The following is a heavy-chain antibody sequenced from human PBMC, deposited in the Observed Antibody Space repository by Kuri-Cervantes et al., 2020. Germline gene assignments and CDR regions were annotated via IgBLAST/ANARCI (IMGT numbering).Heavy chain of an antibody. CDR3: ASHSGYCSGGSCYSTFSYYYYMDV. D-gene: IGHD2-15*01. CDR1: GGTFSSYA. CDR2: IIPIFGTA. V-gene: IGHV1-69*13. Sequence: SVKVSCKASGGTFSSYAISWVRQAPGQGLEWMGGIIPIFGTANYAQKFQGRVTITADESTSTAYMALSSLRSEDTAVYYCASHSGYCSGGSCYSTFSYYYYMDVWGKGPRSPSP. J-gene: IGHJ6*03.